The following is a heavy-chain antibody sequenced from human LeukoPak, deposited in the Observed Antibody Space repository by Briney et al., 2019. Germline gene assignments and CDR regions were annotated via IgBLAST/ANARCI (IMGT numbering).Heavy chain of an antibody. D-gene: IGHD3-3*01. CDR2: IYYSGST. Sequence: SETLSLTCTVSGGSISSYYWSWTRQPPGKGLEWIGYIYYSGSTNYNPSLKSRVTISVDTSKNQFSLKLSSVTAADTAVYYCARATGADFWSGYYMASYYYGMDVWGQGTTVTVSS. CDR1: GGSISSYY. CDR3: ARATGADFWSGYYMASYYYGMDV. V-gene: IGHV4-59*01. J-gene: IGHJ6*02.